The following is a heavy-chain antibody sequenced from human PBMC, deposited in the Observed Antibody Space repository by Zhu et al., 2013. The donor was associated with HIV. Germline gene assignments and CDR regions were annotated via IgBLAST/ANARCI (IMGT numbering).Heavy chain of an antibody. CDR3: ARAIVVVPAAINYFDY. Sequence: QVQLVQSGAEVKKPGASVKVSCKASGYTFTSYDINWVRQATGQGLEWMGWMNPNSGNTGFAQKFLGRVTITMNTSISTAYMELSSLRSEDTAVYYCARAIVVVPAAINYFDYWGQGTLVTVSS. CDR2: MNPNSGNT. CDR1: GYTFTSYD. D-gene: IGHD2-2*02. V-gene: IGHV1-8*01. J-gene: IGHJ4*02.